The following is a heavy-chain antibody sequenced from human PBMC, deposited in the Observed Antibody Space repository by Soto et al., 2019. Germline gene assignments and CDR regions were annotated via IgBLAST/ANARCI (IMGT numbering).Heavy chain of an antibody. CDR2: ISYDGSNK. CDR3: AKDRFYSSSWYFPNGMDV. D-gene: IGHD6-13*01. Sequence: GGSLRLSCAASGFTSSSYGMHWVRQAPGKGLEWVAVISYDGSNKYYADSVKGRFTISRDNSKNTLYLQMNSLRAEDTAVYYCAKDRFYSSSWYFPNGMDVWGQGTTVTVSS. CDR1: GFTSSSYG. V-gene: IGHV3-30*18. J-gene: IGHJ6*02.